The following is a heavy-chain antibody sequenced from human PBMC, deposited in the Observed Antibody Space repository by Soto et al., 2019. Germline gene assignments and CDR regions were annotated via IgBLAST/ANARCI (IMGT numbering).Heavy chain of an antibody. CDR1: GYTFTSYY. CDR2: INPSGGST. CDR3: ARSSGVGWFDP. V-gene: IGHV1-46*03. Sequence: QVRLVQSGAEVKKPGASVKVSCKASGYTFTSYYMHWVRQAPGQGLEWMGIINPSGGSTSYAQKFQGRVTMTRDTSTGTVYMELSSLRSEDTAVYYCARSSGVGWFDPWGQGTLVTVSS. J-gene: IGHJ5*02. D-gene: IGHD3-22*01.